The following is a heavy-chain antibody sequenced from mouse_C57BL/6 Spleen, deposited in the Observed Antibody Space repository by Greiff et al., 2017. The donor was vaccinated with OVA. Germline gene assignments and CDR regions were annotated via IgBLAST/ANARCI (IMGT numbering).Heavy chain of an antibody. D-gene: IGHD1-1*01. J-gene: IGHJ2*01. V-gene: IGHV1-26*01. CDR2: INPNNGGT. CDR3: ARDGDLRYFDY. Sequence: VQLQQSGPELVKPGASVKISCKASGYTFTDYYMNWVKQSHGKSLEWIGDINPNNGGTSYNQKFKGKATLTVDKSSSTAYMELRSLTSEDSAVYYCARDGDLRYFDYWGQGTTLTVSS. CDR1: GYTFTDYY.